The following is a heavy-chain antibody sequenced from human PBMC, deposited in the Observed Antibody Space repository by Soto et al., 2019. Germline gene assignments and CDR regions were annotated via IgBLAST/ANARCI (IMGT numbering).Heavy chain of an antibody. D-gene: IGHD2-2*01. Sequence: QVQLVQSGAEVKKPGSSVKVSCKASGGTFGSYAISWVRQAPGKGLEWMGGIIRIPGTANYAQKFQGRVTIAADESTSTAYMELSSLRSEDTAVYYCARSQGSSTSLEIYYYYYYGMDVWGQGTTVTVSS. V-gene: IGHV1-69*01. CDR3: ARSQGSSTSLEIYYYYYYGMDV. CDR2: IIRIPGTA. CDR1: GGTFGSYA. J-gene: IGHJ6*02.